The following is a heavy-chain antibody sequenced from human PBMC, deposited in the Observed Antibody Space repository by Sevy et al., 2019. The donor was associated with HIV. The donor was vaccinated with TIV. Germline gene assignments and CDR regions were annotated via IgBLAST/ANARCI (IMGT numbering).Heavy chain of an antibody. CDR3: AKAGDLGPFDF. CDR1: GFSFTAYA. Sequence: GGSLRLSCAASGFSFTAYAIHWVRQAPGKGLEWLAVITNDGTNKFYADSVKGRFTVSRDNSRNTLSLQMDSLSTEDTAIYYCAKAGDLGPFDFWGLGTRVTLSS. V-gene: IGHV3-30*18. CDR2: ITNDGTNK. J-gene: IGHJ4*02. D-gene: IGHD3-16*01.